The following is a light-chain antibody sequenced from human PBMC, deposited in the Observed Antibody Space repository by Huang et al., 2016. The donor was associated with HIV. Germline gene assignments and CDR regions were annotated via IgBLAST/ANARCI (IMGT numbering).Light chain of an antibody. CDR1: QSVSRN. Sequence: ELVMTQSPATLSVSPGERATLSCRASQSVSRNLAWYQQKPGQAPRLLIYGASTRATGIPAKFSGTGSGTEFTLTISSLQSEDFAVYYCQQYNNWPTSFGQGTKLEIK. CDR2: GAS. CDR3: QQYNNWPTS. J-gene: IGKJ2*03. V-gene: IGKV3-15*01.